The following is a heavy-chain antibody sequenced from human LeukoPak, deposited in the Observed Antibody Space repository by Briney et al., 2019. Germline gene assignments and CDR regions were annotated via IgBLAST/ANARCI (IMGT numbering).Heavy chain of an antibody. CDR2: IYPSGSS. Sequence: SETLSLTCTVSGGSISSYYWSWIRQPAGKGLEWIGRIYPSGSSNYNPSLKSRVTMSVDTSQNQFSLQLSSVTVADTAVYYCARAYCSGGSCYSGVDYWGQGTLVTVSS. D-gene: IGHD2-15*01. J-gene: IGHJ4*02. CDR3: ARAYCSGGSCYSGVDY. CDR1: GGSISSYY. V-gene: IGHV4-4*07.